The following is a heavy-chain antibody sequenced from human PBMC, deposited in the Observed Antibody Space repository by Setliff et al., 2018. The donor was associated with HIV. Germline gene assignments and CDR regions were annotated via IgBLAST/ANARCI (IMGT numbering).Heavy chain of an antibody. V-gene: IGHV3-33*01. D-gene: IGHD2-2*01. Sequence: GGSLRLSCAASGFTFSSYGMHWVRQAPGKGLEWVAVIWYDGSNKYYADSVKGRFTISRDNSKNTLYLQTNSLRAEDTAVYYCARDWSRYCSSTNCPPRGWFDPWGQGTLVTVSS. CDR1: GFTFSSYG. J-gene: IGHJ5*02. CDR2: IWYDGSNK. CDR3: ARDWSRYCSSTNCPPRGWFDP.